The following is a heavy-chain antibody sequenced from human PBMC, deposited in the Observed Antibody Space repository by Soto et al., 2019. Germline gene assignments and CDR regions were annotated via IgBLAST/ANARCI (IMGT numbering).Heavy chain of an antibody. J-gene: IGHJ4*02. D-gene: IGHD2-21*02. CDR3: ARGRGLLLFDY. CDR1: GGAIRSGNYY. Sequence: VQLQESGPRLVKPSQTLSLTCSVSGGAIRSGNYYWTWIRQSPGKGLEWLGHISHIGTTAYNPSLQSRATFSLDAAQNQFSLSLTSVTVADTALYFCARGRGLLLFDYWGQGAMVAVSS. CDR2: ISHIGTT. V-gene: IGHV4-30-4*01.